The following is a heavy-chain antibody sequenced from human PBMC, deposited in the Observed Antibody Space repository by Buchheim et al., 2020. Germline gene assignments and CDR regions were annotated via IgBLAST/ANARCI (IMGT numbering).Heavy chain of an antibody. Sequence: QVQLVQSGSELKKPGASVKVSCKASGYTFTSYAMNWVRQAPGQGLEWMGWINTNTGNPTYAQGFTGRFVFSLDTSVSTAYLQICSLKAEDTAVYYCARVSPTYYYFHGFPIDYYYGMDVWGQGTT. J-gene: IGHJ6*02. CDR2: INTNTGNP. CDR1: GYTFTSYA. V-gene: IGHV7-4-1*01. CDR3: ARVSPTYYYFHGFPIDYYYGMDV. D-gene: IGHD3-10*02.